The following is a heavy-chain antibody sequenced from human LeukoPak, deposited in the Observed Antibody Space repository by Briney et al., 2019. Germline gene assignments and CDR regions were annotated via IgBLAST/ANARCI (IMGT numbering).Heavy chain of an antibody. J-gene: IGHJ4*02. CDR3: ARGSGYDPNFDY. V-gene: IGHV3-48*03. Sequence: GGSLRLSCAASGFAFSSYEMNWVRQAPGPGLEWVSYICSSGSTIYYADSVKGRFTISRDNAKNSLYLQMNSLRAEDTAVYYCARGSGYDPNFDYWGQGTLVTVSS. D-gene: IGHD5-12*01. CDR2: ICSSGSTI. CDR1: GFAFSSYE.